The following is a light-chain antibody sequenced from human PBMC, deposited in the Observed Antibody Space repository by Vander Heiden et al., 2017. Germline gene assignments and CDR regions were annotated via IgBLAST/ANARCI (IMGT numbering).Light chain of an antibody. J-gene: IGLJ2*01. CDR3: ATWDGSLSGVV. CDR2: RNN. CDR1: RSNIGSNY. Sequence: QAVLIQTPSASANPGQRVTISCSGSRSNIGSNYVYWYQHFPGTAPKLLIYRNNQRPSGVPDRFSCSKSGTSASLAISGLRSEDEADYYCATWDGSLSGVVFGGGTKLTVL. V-gene: IGLV1-47*01.